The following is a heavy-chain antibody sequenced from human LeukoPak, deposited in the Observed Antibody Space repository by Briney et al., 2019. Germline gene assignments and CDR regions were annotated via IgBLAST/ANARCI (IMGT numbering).Heavy chain of an antibody. CDR3: ASNNYVGGYVSPVGY. V-gene: IGHV4-39*01. J-gene: IGHJ4*02. Sequence: SETLSPTCTVSGGSIRSSSYYWGWIRQPPGKGLEWIGSIYYSGSTYYNPSLKSRVTISVDTSKNQFSLKVSSVTAADTAVYYCASNNYVGGYVSPVGYWGQGTLVTVSS. CDR2: IYYSGST. CDR1: GGSIRSSSYY. D-gene: IGHD5-12*01.